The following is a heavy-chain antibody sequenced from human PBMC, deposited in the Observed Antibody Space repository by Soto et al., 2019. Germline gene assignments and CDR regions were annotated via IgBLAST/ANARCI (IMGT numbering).Heavy chain of an antibody. CDR3: ARVIFKSLTLITPYYHSGMDV. V-gene: IGHV6-1*01. CDR2: TYYKSKWYN. CDR1: GDSVSSNSAT. J-gene: IGHJ6*02. D-gene: IGHD3-16*01. Sequence: QTLSLTCVVSGDSVSSNSATWHWIRQSPSRGLELLGRTYYKSKWYNDYAVSVKSRITINADTSRNQFSLHLNSVTPEDTAVYYCARVIFKSLTLITPYYHSGMDVWGQGTTVTVSS.